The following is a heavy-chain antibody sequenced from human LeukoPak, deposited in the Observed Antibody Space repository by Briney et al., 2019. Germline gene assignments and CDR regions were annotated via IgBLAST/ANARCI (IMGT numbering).Heavy chain of an antibody. Sequence: SETLSLTCTVSGGSISSYYWSWIRQPPGKGLEWIGYIHYSGSTNYNPSLKSRVTISVDTSKNQFSLKLSSVTAADTAVYYCAARIAVAGVFDYWGQGTLVTVSS. CDR1: GGSISSYY. CDR2: IHYSGST. J-gene: IGHJ4*02. CDR3: AARIAVAGVFDY. D-gene: IGHD6-19*01. V-gene: IGHV4-59*01.